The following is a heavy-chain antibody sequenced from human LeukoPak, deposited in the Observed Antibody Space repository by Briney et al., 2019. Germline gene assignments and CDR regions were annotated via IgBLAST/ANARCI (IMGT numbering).Heavy chain of an antibody. CDR1: GFTFSSYA. V-gene: IGHV3-30-3*01. CDR3: AKDLDLYSSSQ. J-gene: IGHJ4*02. Sequence: GGSLRLSCAASGFTFSSYAMHWVRQAPGKGLEWVAVISYDGSNKYYADSVKGRFTISRDNSKNTLYLQMNSLRAEDTAVYYCAKDLDLYSSSQGGQGTLVTVSS. CDR2: ISYDGSNK. D-gene: IGHD6-13*01.